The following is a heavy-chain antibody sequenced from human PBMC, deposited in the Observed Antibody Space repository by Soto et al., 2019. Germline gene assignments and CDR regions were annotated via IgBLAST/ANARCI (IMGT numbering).Heavy chain of an antibody. CDR2: LYYTGST. J-gene: IGHJ6*04. V-gene: IGHV4-59*01. CDR3: ARGGGDDVRSSNAPPIYV. CDR1: GGSISDFY. Sequence: PSETLSLTCNVSGGSISDFYWSWIRQSPGKRLEWIGYLYYTGSTNYNPALKSRVTISLDTSKNQFSLKVRSVTAADTAVYYCARGGGDDVRSSNAPPIYVRGKGTTVTVSS. D-gene: IGHD3-10*02.